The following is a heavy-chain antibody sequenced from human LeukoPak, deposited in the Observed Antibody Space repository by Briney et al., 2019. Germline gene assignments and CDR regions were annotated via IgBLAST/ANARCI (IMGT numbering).Heavy chain of an antibody. V-gene: IGHV4-34*01. Sequence: SETLSLTCAVYGGSFSGYYWSWIRQPPGKGLEWIGEIKYSGSTNYNPSLKSRVTISVDTSKNQFSLKLSSVTAADTAVYYCARDWCGGGSCYYFDHWGQGTLVTVSS. D-gene: IGHD2-15*01. J-gene: IGHJ4*02. CDR2: IKYSGST. CDR1: GGSFSGYY. CDR3: ARDWCGGGSCYYFDH.